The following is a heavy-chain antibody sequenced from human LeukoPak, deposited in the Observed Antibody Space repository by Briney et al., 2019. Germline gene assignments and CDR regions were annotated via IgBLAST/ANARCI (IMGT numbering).Heavy chain of an antibody. Sequence: GASVKVSCKASGYTFTSYYMHWVRQAPGQGLEWMGIINPSGGSTSYAQKFQGRVTMTRDTSTSTVYMELSSLRSEDTAVYYCARDYCSGGSCYYFWFDPWGQGTLVIVSS. D-gene: IGHD2-15*01. J-gene: IGHJ5*02. CDR1: GYTFTSYY. V-gene: IGHV1-46*01. CDR2: INPSGGST. CDR3: ARDYCSGGSCYYFWFDP.